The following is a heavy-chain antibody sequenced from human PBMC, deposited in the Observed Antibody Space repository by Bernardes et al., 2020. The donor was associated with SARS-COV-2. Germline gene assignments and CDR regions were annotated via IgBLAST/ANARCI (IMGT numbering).Heavy chain of an antibody. Sequence: SETLSLTCTVSGGSIGSYHWSWIRQPPGKGLEWIGYLYSSGGTNYNPSLKSRVTISIGTSKNQFSLKLTSMTGADTAVYYCTRLWKKDGKSWYYFDYWGRGTLVTVSS. CDR2: LYSSGGT. CDR1: GGSIGSYH. D-gene: IGHD1-1*01. CDR3: TRLWKKDGKSWYYFDY. J-gene: IGHJ4*02. V-gene: IGHV4-59*08.